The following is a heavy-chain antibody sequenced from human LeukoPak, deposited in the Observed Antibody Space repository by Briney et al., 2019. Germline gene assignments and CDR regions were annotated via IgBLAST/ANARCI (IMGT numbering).Heavy chain of an antibody. J-gene: IGHJ3*02. D-gene: IGHD7-27*01. CDR3: AKDAGVAPGAFDI. Sequence: GGSLRLSCAASGFTFSSYGMHWVRQAPGKGLEWVAFIRYDGSNKYYADSVKGRFTISRDNSKNTLYLQMNSLRAEDTAVYYCAKDAGVAPGAFDIWGQWTMVTVSS. V-gene: IGHV3-30*02. CDR2: IRYDGSNK. CDR1: GFTFSSYG.